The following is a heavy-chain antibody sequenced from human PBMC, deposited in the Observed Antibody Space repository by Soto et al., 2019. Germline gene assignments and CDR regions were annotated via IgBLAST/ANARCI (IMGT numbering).Heavy chain of an antibody. CDR2: ISSSSSYI. D-gene: IGHD2-15*01. J-gene: IGHJ4*02. CDR1: GFTFSSYS. V-gene: IGHV3-21*01. Sequence: LRLSCAASGFTFSSYSMNWVRQAPVKGLEWVSSISSSSSYIYYADSVKGRFTISRDNAKNSLYLQMNSLRAEDMAVYYCAMIGGNGFDYWGQGTLVTVSS. CDR3: AMIGGNGFDY.